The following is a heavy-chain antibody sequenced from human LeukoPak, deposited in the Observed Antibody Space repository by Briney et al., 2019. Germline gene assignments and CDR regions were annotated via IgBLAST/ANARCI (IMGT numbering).Heavy chain of an antibody. Sequence: SQTLSLTCTVSGGSISSGGYYWSWIRQHPGKGLEWIGYIYYSGSTYYNPSLKSRVTISVDTSKNQFSLKLSSVTAADTAEYYCTRGIWFGEFNWFDPWGQGTLVTVSS. CDR3: TRGIWFGEFNWFDP. CDR1: GGSISSGGYY. J-gene: IGHJ5*02. D-gene: IGHD3-10*01. CDR2: IYYSGST. V-gene: IGHV4-31*03.